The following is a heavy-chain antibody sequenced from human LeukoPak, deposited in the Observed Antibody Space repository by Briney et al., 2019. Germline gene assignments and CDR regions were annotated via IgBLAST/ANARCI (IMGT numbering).Heavy chain of an antibody. CDR2: ISSTSSTI. Sequence: GGSLRLFCAASGFTFSTYGMNWVRQAPGEGLEWVSFISSTSSTIYYADSVKGRFTISRDNAKNSLYLQMNSLGAEDTAVYYCARDIVVVVATDYYFDYWGQGTLVTVSS. V-gene: IGHV3-48*01. D-gene: IGHD2-15*01. CDR3: ARDIVVVVATDYYFDY. CDR1: GFTFSTYG. J-gene: IGHJ4*02.